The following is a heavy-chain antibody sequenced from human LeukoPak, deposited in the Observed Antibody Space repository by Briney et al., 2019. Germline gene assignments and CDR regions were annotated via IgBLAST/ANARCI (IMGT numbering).Heavy chain of an antibody. CDR1: GYTFTGYY. Sequence: ASVKVSCKASGYTFTGYYMHWVRQAPGQGLEWMGWMNPNSGNTGYAQKFQGRVTMTRNTSISTAYMELSSLRSEDTAVYYCALEMATSPFDYWGQGTLVTVSS. CDR2: MNPNSGNT. V-gene: IGHV1-8*02. J-gene: IGHJ4*02. D-gene: IGHD5-24*01. CDR3: ALEMATSPFDY.